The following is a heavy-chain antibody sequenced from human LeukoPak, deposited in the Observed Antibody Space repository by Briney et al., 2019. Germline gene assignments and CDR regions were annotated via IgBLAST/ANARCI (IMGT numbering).Heavy chain of an antibody. CDR1: GFTFSNYW. CDR2: IKHDGSEK. Sequence: GGSLRLSCTASGFTFSNYWMSWVRQAPGKGLAWVANIKHDGSEKYYVDSVKGRFTISRDNSKNTLYLQMNSLRAEDTAVYYCARDPKNYGSGSSRDDAFDIWGQGTMVTVSS. J-gene: IGHJ3*02. V-gene: IGHV3-7*01. D-gene: IGHD3-10*01. CDR3: ARDPKNYGSGSSRDDAFDI.